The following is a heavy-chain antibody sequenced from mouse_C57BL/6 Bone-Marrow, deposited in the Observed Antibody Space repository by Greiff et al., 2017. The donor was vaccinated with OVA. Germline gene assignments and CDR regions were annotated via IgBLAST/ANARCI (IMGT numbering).Heavy chain of an antibody. V-gene: IGHV5-9*01. CDR2: ISGGGGNT. Sequence: EVQRVESGGGLVKPGGSLKLSCAASGFTFSSYTMSWVRQTPEKRLEWVATISGGGGNTYYPDSVKGRFTISRDNAKNTLYLQMSSLRSEDTALYYCARHGGGGAMDYWGQGTSVTVSS. CDR1: GFTFSSYT. D-gene: IGHD1-1*02. J-gene: IGHJ4*01. CDR3: ARHGGGGAMDY.